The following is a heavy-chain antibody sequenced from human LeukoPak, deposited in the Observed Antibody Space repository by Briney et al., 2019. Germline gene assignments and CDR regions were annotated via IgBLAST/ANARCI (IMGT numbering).Heavy chain of an antibody. Sequence: TGGSLTLSCAASGFTFSSYAMSWVRQAPGKGLEWVSGISGSGGSTYYADSVKGRFTISRDNSKNTLYLQMNSLRAEDTAVYHCARRYCSSTSCWGAAFDIWGQGTMVTVSS. V-gene: IGHV3-23*01. CDR1: GFTFSSYA. CDR2: ISGSGGST. J-gene: IGHJ3*02. CDR3: ARRYCSSTSCWGAAFDI. D-gene: IGHD2-2*01.